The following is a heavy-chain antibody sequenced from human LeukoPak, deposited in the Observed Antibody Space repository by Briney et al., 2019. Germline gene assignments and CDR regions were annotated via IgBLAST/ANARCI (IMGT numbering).Heavy chain of an antibody. CDR3: ARCRPPKYTSHRKGMDV. CDR1: GYTFTGYY. V-gene: IGHV1-2*02. CDR2: INPNSGGT. D-gene: IGHD1-14*01. Sequence: ASVKVSCKASGYTFTGYYMHWVRQAPGQGLEWMGWINPNSGGTNYAQKFQGRVTMTRDTSISTAYMELSRLRSDDTAVYYCARCRPPKYTSHRKGMDVWGQGTTVTVSS. J-gene: IGHJ6*02.